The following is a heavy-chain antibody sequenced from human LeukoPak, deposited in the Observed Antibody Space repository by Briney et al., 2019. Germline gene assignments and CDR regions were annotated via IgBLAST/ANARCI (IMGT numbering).Heavy chain of an antibody. CDR1: GFTFSSYS. CDR3: ARDMIWFGEFTGDHPPMAIFDY. CDR2: ISSSSSYI. V-gene: IGHV3-21*01. D-gene: IGHD3-10*01. J-gene: IGHJ4*02. Sequence: GGSLRLSCAASGFTFSSYSMNWVRQAPGKGLEWVSSISSSSSYIYYADSVKGRFTISRDNAKNSLYLQMNSLRAEDTAVYYCARDMIWFGEFTGDHPPMAIFDYWGQGTLVTVSS.